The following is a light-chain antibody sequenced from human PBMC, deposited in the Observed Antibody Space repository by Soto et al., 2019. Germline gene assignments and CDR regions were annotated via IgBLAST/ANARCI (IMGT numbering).Light chain of an antibody. CDR2: DGS. V-gene: IGKV3-11*01. CDR1: QSVSSY. CDR3: QQRSNWPRNT. Sequence: EIVLTQSPATLSLSPGERATLSCRASQSVSSYLDWYQQKPGQAPRLLIYDGSNRATGIPARFSCSGSGTDFTPTISRLEPEDFAVYYCQQRSNWPRNTFGQGTRLEIK. J-gene: IGKJ5*01.